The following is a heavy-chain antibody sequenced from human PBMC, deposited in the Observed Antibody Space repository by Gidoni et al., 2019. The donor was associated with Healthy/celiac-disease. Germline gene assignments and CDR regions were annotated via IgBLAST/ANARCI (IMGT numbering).Heavy chain of an antibody. D-gene: IGHD2-2*01. V-gene: IGHV4-61*02. CDR3: ATSLVPAAMMGDYYYYYMDV. CDR2: IYTSGST. Sequence: GKGLEWIGRIYTSGSTNYNPSLKSRVTISVDTSKNQFSLKLSSVTAADTAVYYCATSLVPAAMMGDYYYYYMDVWGKGTTVTVSS. J-gene: IGHJ6*03.